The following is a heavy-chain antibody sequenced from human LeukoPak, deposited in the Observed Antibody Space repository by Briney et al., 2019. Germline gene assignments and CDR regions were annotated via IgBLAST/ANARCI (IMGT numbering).Heavy chain of an antibody. CDR3: AKGNIVATIRGDFDY. Sequence: PGGSLRLSGAASGFTFSSYAMSWVRQAPGKGLEWVSAISGSGGSTYYADSVKGRFTISRDNSKNTLYLQMNSLRAEDTAVYYCAKGNIVATIRGDFDYWGQGTLVTVSS. CDR1: GFTFSSYA. D-gene: IGHD5-12*01. CDR2: ISGSGGST. J-gene: IGHJ4*02. V-gene: IGHV3-23*01.